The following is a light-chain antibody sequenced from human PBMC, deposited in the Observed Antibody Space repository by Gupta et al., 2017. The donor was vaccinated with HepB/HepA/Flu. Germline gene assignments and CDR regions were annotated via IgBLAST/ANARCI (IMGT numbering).Light chain of an antibody. CDR2: WAS. J-gene: IGKJ1*01. CDR3: QQHERNLMWT. Sequence: DIVMTQSPDSLAVSLGERATINCKSSQSVLYSHNNRNYLAWYKQKPRQPPKLLIYWASTREAGVTDRFSGSGCGKEXPLTISXRQEEDVAVYFCQQHERNLMWTFGXGTKVEIK. CDR1: QSVLYSHNNRNY. V-gene: IGKV4-1*01.